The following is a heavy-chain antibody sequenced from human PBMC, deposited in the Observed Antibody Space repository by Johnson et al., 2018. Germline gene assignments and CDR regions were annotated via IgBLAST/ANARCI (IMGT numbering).Heavy chain of an antibody. CDR2: IWYDGSNK. CDR1: GFTFSNYG. CDR3: ARDGDGLDV. V-gene: IGHV3-33*01. D-gene: IGHD3-16*01. J-gene: IGHJ6*02. Sequence: QVQLVESGGGVVQPRRSLRISCAASGFTFSNYGIHWVRQAPGKGLEWVGVIWYDGSNKYYGDAVKGRFTISRENSKNPLYLKMNSLRAEDKDVYYCARDGDGLDVWGQGTTVTVSS.